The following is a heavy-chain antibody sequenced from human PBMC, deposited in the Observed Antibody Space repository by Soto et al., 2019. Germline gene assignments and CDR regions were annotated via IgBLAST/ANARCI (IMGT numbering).Heavy chain of an antibody. CDR1: GYTFTSYG. Sequence: QVQLVQSGTEGRKPGASVKVSCKASGYTFTSYGINWVRQAPGQGLEWMGWISGYNGNTDYVQRLQDRVTMTTDTSTRTAYMELRNLRSDDSAVYYCARTDLKLRGLDYWGQGTLVTVSS. CDR3: ARTDLKLRGLDY. J-gene: IGHJ4*02. V-gene: IGHV1-18*01. CDR2: ISGYNGNT. D-gene: IGHD1-7*01.